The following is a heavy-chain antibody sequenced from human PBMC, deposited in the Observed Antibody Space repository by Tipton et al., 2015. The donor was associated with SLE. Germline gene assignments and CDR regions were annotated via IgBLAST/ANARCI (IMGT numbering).Heavy chain of an antibody. D-gene: IGHD3-3*01. CDR2: IYYSGST. Sequence: TLSLTCTVSGGSISNYYWSWIRQPPGKGLEWIGYIYYSGSTNYNPSLKSRVTISVDTSKNQFSLKLSSVTAADTAVYYCARGDYDFWSGPWYWFDPWGQGTLVTVSS. V-gene: IGHV4-59*08. CDR3: ARGDYDFWSGPWYWFDP. CDR1: GGSISNYY. J-gene: IGHJ5*02.